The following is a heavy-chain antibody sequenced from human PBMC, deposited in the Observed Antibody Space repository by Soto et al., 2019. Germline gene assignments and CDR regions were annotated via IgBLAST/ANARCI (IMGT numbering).Heavy chain of an antibody. CDR1: GFPFSSYG. D-gene: IGHD4-4*01. V-gene: IGHV3-23*01. CDR3: SNRDNSNYGGFFDY. J-gene: IGHJ4*02. Sequence: PGGSLRLSCAASGFPFSSYGMSWVRQAPGKGLEWVSTISGSGSSTYYADSVKGRFTISRDNSKNTLYLQMNSLRAEDTAIYYCSNRDNSNYGGFFDYWGQGTVVTVSS. CDR2: ISGSGSST.